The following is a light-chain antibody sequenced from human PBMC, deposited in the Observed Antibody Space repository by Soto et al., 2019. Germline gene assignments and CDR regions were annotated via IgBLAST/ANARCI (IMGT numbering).Light chain of an antibody. CDR2: KAS. CDR3: QEYDTKST. V-gene: IGKV1-5*03. Sequence: DLQMTQSPSTLSASVGDRVTITCRASQSISSWLAWYQQKPGKAPKLLIYKASTLESGVPSRFSGSGSGTEFTLTISSLQPDDFATYYCQEYDTKSTFGQGTKVDIK. CDR1: QSISSW. J-gene: IGKJ1*01.